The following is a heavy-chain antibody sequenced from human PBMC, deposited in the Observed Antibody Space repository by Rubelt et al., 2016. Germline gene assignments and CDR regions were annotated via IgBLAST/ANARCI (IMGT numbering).Heavy chain of an antibody. J-gene: IGHJ4*02. CDR1: GGSFSGYY. Sequence: QVQLQQWGAGLLKPSETLSLTCAVYGGSFSGYYWSWIRQPPGKGLEWIGEINHSGSTNYNPSLESRVTISVDTSKNQFSLKLSSVTAADTAVYYCARDSGSRIFDYWGQGTLVTVSS. CDR2: INHSGST. CDR3: ARDSGSRIFDY. V-gene: IGHV4-34*01. D-gene: IGHD2/OR15-2a*01.